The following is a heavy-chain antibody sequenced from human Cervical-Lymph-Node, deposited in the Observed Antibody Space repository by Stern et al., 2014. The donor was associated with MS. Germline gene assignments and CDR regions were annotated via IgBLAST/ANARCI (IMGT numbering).Heavy chain of an antibody. Sequence: EVQLVQPGAEVKKPGESLKISCKTSGYKFTNQWIAWVRQMPGKGLEFIGFIDPGYSDTRYTPSSQGQFSISAAKSINTAYLQWSSLKASDTAMYYCATHPVGPWGQGTLVTVSS. CDR3: ATHPVGP. V-gene: IGHV5-51*01. CDR1: GYKFTNQW. CDR2: IDPGYSDT. J-gene: IGHJ5*02.